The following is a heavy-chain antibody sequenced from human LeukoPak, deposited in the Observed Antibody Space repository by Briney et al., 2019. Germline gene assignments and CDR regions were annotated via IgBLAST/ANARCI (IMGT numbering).Heavy chain of an antibody. V-gene: IGHV3-30*02. CDR2: IEYDGSNK. CDR3: AKDRTLIAAAGAIFDY. CDR1: RFTFSSYG. J-gene: IGHJ4*02. D-gene: IGHD6-13*01. Sequence: GGSLRLSCAASRFTFSSYGIHCVRQAPGKGLEWVAFIEYDGSNKYYADSVKGRFTISRDNSKNTMFLQMNSLRAEDTAVYYCAKDRTLIAAAGAIFDYWGQGTLVTVSS.